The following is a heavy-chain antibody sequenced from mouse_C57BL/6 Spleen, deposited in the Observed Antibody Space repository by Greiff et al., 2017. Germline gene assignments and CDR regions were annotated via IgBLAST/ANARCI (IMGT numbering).Heavy chain of an antibody. V-gene: IGHV1-82*01. CDR2: IYPGDGDT. D-gene: IGHD1-1*01. J-gene: IGHJ4*01. CDR1: GYAFSSSW. Sequence: QVQLQQSGPELVKPGASVKISCKASGYAFSSSWMNWVKQRPGKGLEWIGRIYPGDGDTNYNGKFKGKATLTADKSSSTAYMQLSSLTSEDSAVYFCARCNYGSPYAMDYWGQGTSVTVSS. CDR3: ARCNYGSPYAMDY.